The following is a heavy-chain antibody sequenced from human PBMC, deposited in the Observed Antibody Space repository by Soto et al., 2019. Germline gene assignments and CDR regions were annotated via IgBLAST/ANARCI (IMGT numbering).Heavy chain of an antibody. CDR3: AKYLGGSYSPIDY. CDR1: GGSINSGNYY. Sequence: QLQLQESGPGLVKPSETLSLRCTVSGGSINSGNYYWGWIRQPPGKGLEWIGSIYYSGSTYYSPSLKRRVIVSVDTSKNQFYLELSSVTAADTAVYYCAKYLGGSYSPIDYWGQGTLVTVSS. D-gene: IGHD1-26*01. V-gene: IGHV4-39*01. CDR2: IYYSGST. J-gene: IGHJ4*02.